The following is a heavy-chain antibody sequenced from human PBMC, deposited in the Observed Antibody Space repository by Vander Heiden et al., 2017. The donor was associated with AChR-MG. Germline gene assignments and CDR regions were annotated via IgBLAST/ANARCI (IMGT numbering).Heavy chain of an antibody. J-gene: IGHJ5*02. CDR1: GYGSSHYG. CDR2: ISAYNDNR. V-gene: IGHV1-18*01. Sequence: QVPLLQSGAEVKEPAASVRLSCQTYGYGSSHYGTRWVRQAPGQGLEWVGWISAYNDNRKYSRKLQGRVSLTTDMFTSTVYMDLRSVTSDDTAVYYCARDLGSRGVWWFDPWGQGTLVTVSS. CDR3: ARDLGSRGVWWFDP. D-gene: IGHD1-26*01.